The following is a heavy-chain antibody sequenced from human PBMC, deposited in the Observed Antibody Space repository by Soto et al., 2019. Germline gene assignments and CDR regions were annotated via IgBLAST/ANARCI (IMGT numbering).Heavy chain of an antibody. J-gene: IGHJ1*01. V-gene: IGHV3-9*01. CDR3: VKDESINWYSGHFRH. Sequence: LRISCAASGFTFDDYAMHWVRQVPGKGLEWVSGINWNSGSIGYGDSVKGRFAISRDNAKNSLHLQMNSLSAEDTAFYYCVKDESINWYSGHFRHWGQGTLVTVSS. CDR1: GFTFDDYA. CDR2: INWNSGSI. D-gene: IGHD6-13*01.